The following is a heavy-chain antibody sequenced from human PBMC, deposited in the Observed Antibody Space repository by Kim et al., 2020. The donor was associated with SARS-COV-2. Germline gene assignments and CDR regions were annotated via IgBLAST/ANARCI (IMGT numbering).Heavy chain of an antibody. CDR3: ARKAVGVEGPYGSGSPQISGMDV. Sequence: SETLSLTCTVSGGSISSSSYYWGWIRQPPGKGLEWIGSIYYSGSTYYNPSLKSRVTISVDTSKNQFSLKLSSVTAADTAVYYCARKAVGVEGPYGSGSPQISGMDVWGQGTTVTVSS. V-gene: IGHV4-39*01. CDR2: IYYSGST. D-gene: IGHD3-10*01. J-gene: IGHJ6*02. CDR1: GGSISSSSYY.